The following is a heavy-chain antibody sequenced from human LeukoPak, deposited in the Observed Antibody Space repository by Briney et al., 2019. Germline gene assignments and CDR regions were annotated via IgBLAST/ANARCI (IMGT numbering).Heavy chain of an antibody. V-gene: IGHV4-38-2*02. Sequence: SETLSLTCSVSGYSMSSGYYWGWIRQPPERGLEWIGSMYHTGSTYYNPSLKSRVTISVDKSKNQISLKLSSVTAADTAVYYCARVDSSSWTSGGFDPWGQGTLVTVSS. CDR3: ARVDSSSWTSGGFDP. CDR1: GYSMSSGYY. J-gene: IGHJ5*02. CDR2: MYHTGST. D-gene: IGHD6-13*01.